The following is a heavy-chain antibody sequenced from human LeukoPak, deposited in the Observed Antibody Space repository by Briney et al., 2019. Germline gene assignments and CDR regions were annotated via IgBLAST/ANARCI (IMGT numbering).Heavy chain of an antibody. D-gene: IGHD3-22*01. CDR2: ISYDGSNK. V-gene: IGHV3-30-3*01. CDR3: AREVTRIVVVIMAPYY. CDR1: GFTFSNAW. Sequence: GGSLRLSCTPSGFTFSNAWMSGVRPAPGKGLEWGAVISYDGSNKYYADSVKGRFTISRDNSKNTLYLQINSLRGDDTAVYYCAREVTRIVVVIMAPYYWGEGTLGTASS. J-gene: IGHJ4*02.